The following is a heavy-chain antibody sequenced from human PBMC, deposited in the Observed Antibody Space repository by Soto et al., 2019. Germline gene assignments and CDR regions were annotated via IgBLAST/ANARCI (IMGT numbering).Heavy chain of an antibody. Sequence: EVHLLESGGGLVQPGGSLRLSCAASEFTFSSYAMTWVRLAPGKGLEWVSSISTSAGNTYYADSLKGRFTISRDNSKNTLYLQMKTRRADDTAVYDCAKSARQSYFDYWGQGTLVTVSS. CDR3: AKSARQSYFDY. V-gene: IGHV3-23*01. CDR2: ISTSAGNT. D-gene: IGHD4-4*01. CDR1: EFTFSSYA. J-gene: IGHJ4*02.